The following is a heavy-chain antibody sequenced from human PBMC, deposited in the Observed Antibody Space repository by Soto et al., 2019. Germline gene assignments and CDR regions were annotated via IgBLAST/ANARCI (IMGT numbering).Heavy chain of an antibody. D-gene: IGHD3-22*01. CDR1: GFTVSSHY. V-gene: IGHV3-53*01. CDR3: ARDPDGPDYYDSSGFYS. CDR2: IDRDRST. Sequence: EVQLVESGGGLIQPGGSLRLSCAASGFTVSSHYMTWVRQAPGKGLEWVSVIDRDRSTNYADSVKGRFTISRDISKNTLYLQMNSLRAEDTAVYYCARDPDGPDYYDSSGFYSWGQGTLVTVSS. J-gene: IGHJ5*01.